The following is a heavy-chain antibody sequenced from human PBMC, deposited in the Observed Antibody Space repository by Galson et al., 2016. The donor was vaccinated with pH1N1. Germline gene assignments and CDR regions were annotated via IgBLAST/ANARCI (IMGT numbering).Heavy chain of an antibody. CDR1: GYEFGRYW. J-gene: IGHJ5*01. CDR3: ARRTISARPGWFDS. V-gene: IGHV5-51*01. CDR2: IYPDDSDT. Sequence: SGAEVKKPEESLKISCKGSGYEFGRYWIVWVRQMPGKGLEYMGTIYPDDSDTRYHPAFQGQVIISGDRSINAVYLQWSSLKASDSGIYYCARRTISARPGWFDSWGQGTLVTVSS. D-gene: IGHD6-6*01.